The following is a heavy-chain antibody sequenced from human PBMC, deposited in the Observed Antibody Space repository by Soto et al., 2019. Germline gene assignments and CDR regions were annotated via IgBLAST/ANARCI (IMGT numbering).Heavy chain of an antibody. D-gene: IGHD5-18*01. CDR1: GYSLTTSGSG. Sequence: SNPTLVNPTQTLTLPSTYAGYSLTTSGSGVGSIRQPPGKALEWVALICWNEEERYSPSLKRRLTITKDTSKNQVVLTMTNMDPVDTATYYCVHTGYSYAPFGYWGRGTLVTV. CDR3: VHTGYSYAPFGY. J-gene: IGHJ4*02. CDR2: ICWNEEE. V-gene: IGHV2-5*01.